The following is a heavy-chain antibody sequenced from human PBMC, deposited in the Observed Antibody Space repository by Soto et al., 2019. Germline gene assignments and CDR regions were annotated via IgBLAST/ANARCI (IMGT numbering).Heavy chain of an antibody. Sequence: SETLSLTCTVSGDSIISSDFYWGWVRQPPGKGLEWIGSIFYLGSSYYNPSLKSRVTMSVDTPKNQFSLRLRSVTAADTALYFCARHSLALRKNNWFDPWGQGIMVTVSS. J-gene: IGHJ5*02. D-gene: IGHD3-3*02. V-gene: IGHV4-39*01. CDR2: IFYLGSS. CDR3: ARHSLALRKNNWFDP. CDR1: GDSIISSDFY.